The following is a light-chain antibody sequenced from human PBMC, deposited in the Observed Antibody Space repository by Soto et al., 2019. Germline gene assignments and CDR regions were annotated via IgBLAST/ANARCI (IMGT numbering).Light chain of an antibody. Sequence: QSALTQPASVSGSPGQSITISCTGTSNDVGIDNFVSWYQQHPDKAPRLMIYEGSKRPSGVSNRFSGSKSGSTASLTISGLQAEDEADYYCCSYAGSSTYVFGIGTKLTV. CDR2: EGS. J-gene: IGLJ1*01. CDR3: CSYAGSSTYV. V-gene: IGLV2-23*01. CDR1: SNDVGIDNF.